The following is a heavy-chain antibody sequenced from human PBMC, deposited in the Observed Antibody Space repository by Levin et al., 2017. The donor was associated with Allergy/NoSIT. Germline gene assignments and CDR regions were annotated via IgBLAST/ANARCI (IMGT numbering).Heavy chain of an antibody. D-gene: IGHD6-13*01. CDR3: ARGWSSSWPYYYGMDV. CDR1: GYTFTSYD. J-gene: IGHJ6*02. Sequence: GGSLRLSCKASGYTFTSYDINWVRQATGQGLEWMGWMNPNSGNTGYAQKFQGRVTMTRNTSISTAYMELSSLRSEEMAVYYCARGWSSSWPYYYGMDVWGQGTTVTVSS. CDR2: MNPNSGNT. V-gene: IGHV1-8*01.